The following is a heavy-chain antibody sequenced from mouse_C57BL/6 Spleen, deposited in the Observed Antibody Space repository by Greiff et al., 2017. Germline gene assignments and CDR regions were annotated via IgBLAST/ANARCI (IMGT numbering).Heavy chain of an antibody. CDR1: GYTFTSYW. V-gene: IGHV1-64*01. J-gene: IGHJ4*01. CDR3: ARWEFTTLVATGGAMDY. Sequence: VQLQQPGAELVKPGASVKLSCKASGYTFTSYWMHWVKQRPGQGLEWIGMIHPNSGSTNYNEKFKSKATLTVDKSSSTAYMQLSSLTSEDAAVYYCARWEFTTLVATGGAMDYWGQGTSVTVSS. CDR2: IHPNSGST. D-gene: IGHD1-1*01.